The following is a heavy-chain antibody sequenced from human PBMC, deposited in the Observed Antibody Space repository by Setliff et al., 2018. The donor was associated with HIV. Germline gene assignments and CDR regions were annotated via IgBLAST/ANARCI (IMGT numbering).Heavy chain of an antibody. Sequence: ASVKVSCKASGYTFTSYAMHWVRQAPGQRLEWMGWINSGNGNTKYSQKFQGRVTITADRSTSTTYMELSSLRSEDTAMYYCARDESRGDWESFGYWGQGTRVTVSS. D-gene: IGHD2-21*01. V-gene: IGHV1-3*01. CDR1: GYTFTSYA. CDR3: ARDESRGDWESFGY. CDR2: INSGNGNT. J-gene: IGHJ4*02.